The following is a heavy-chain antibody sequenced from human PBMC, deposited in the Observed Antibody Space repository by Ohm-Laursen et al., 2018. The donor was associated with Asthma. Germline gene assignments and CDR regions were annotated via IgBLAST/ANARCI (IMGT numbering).Heavy chain of an antibody. CDR1: AYSLTSYA. CDR3: VRDLVDRFDY. J-gene: IGHJ4*02. CDR2: IYIRNT. D-gene: IGHD3-10*01. Sequence: GASVKVSCNPSAYSLTSYALSWVRQAPGQRPEWMGWIYIRNTNYAPRFRDRITMTTDASTNTAYMELGSLRSDDMAVYYCVRDLVDRFDYWGQGSLVIVSS. V-gene: IGHV1-18*03.